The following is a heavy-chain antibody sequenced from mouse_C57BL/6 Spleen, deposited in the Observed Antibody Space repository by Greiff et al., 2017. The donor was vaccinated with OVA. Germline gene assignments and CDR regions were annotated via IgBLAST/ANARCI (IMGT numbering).Heavy chain of an antibody. V-gene: IGHV1-69*01. D-gene: IGHD2-4*01. Sequence: VQLQQPGAELVMPGASVKLSCKASGYTFTSYWMHWVKQRPGQGLEWIGEIDPSDSYTNYNQKFKGKSTLTVDKASSTAYMQLSSLTSEDSAVYYCARGVLRQEYYYAMDYWGQGTSVTVAS. CDR1: GYTFTSYW. CDR2: IDPSDSYT. CDR3: ARGVLRQEYYYAMDY. J-gene: IGHJ4*01.